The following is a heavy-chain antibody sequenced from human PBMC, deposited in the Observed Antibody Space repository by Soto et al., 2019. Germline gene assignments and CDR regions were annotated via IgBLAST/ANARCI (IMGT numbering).Heavy chain of an antibody. CDR3: TTGEPRAYYYYGMDV. CDR2: IKSKTDGGTT. J-gene: IGHJ6*02. V-gene: IGHV3-15*01. Sequence: GGSLRLSCAASGFTFGNAWMSWVRQAPGKGLEWVGRIKSKTDGGTTDYAAPVKGRFTISRDDSKNTLYLQMNSLKTEDTAVYYCTTGEPRAYYYYGMDVWGQGTTVTVSS. D-gene: IGHD1-1*01. CDR1: GFTFGNAW.